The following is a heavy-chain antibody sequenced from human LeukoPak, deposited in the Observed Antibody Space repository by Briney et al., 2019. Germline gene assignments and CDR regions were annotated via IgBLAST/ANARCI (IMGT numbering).Heavy chain of an antibody. CDR1: GGSISSYY. CDR3: AGGWFHHYFDY. D-gene: IGHD6-19*01. CDR2: IYTTGST. J-gene: IGHJ4*02. V-gene: IGHV4-4*07. Sequence: SETLSLTCTISGGSISSYYWSWIRQPAGKGLEWIGRIYTTGSTNYNPSLKSRVTISVDTSKNQFSLKLSSVTAADTAVYYCAGGWFHHYFDYWGQGTLVTVSS.